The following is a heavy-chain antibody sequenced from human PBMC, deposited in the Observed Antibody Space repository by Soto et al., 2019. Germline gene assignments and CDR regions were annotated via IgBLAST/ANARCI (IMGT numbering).Heavy chain of an antibody. V-gene: IGHV3-73*01. D-gene: IGHD3-9*01. CDR1: GFTFSGSV. Sequence: PGGSLRLSCAASGFTFSGSVMHWVRQASGKGLEWVGRIRSKANSYATAYAASVKGRFTISRDDSKNTAYLQMNSLKTEDTAVYYCTSTSPDILTGWGYGMDVWGQGPRSPSP. CDR2: IRSKANSYAT. CDR3: TSTSPDILTGWGYGMDV. J-gene: IGHJ6*02.